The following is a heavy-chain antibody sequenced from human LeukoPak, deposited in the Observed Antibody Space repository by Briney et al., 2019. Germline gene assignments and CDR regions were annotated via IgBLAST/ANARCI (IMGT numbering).Heavy chain of an antibody. Sequence: GGSLRLSCATSGFTFSRYAMSWVRQAPGKGLEWVSGLSNSGRSTYYADPVKGRFTISRDNAKNSLYLQMNSLRAEDTALYYCAKDSRGSGSRYYGMDVWGQGTTVTVSS. J-gene: IGHJ6*02. V-gene: IGHV3-23*01. CDR1: GFTFSRYA. CDR3: AKDSRGSGSRYYGMDV. D-gene: IGHD3-10*01. CDR2: LSNSGRST.